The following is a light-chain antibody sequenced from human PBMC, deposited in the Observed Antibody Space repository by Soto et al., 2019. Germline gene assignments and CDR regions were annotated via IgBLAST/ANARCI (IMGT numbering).Light chain of an antibody. Sequence: DIQISASPPSGPAYVGDRLSRICRASQTIGSYLNWYQHQPGRAPKLLIYAASSLQCGVPSRFSGSGSGTAFTLTISSLQPEDFATYYCQQSYSTPQKFGQGTTGDIK. V-gene: IGKV1-39*01. CDR1: QTIGSY. J-gene: IGKJ1*01. CDR2: AAS. CDR3: QQSYSTPQK.